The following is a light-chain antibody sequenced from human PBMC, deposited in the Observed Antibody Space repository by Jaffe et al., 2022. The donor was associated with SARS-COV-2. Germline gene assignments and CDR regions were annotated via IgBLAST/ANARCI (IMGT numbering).Light chain of an antibody. Sequence: EMVLTQSPDTLSLSPGERATLSCRASQSVRTNYLAWYQQKPGQAPRLLIYGASNRITGIPDRFSGSGSGTDFTLTIDRLEPEDFAVYYCQHYGSSPPSFTFGPGTRVAVK. CDR1: QSVRTNY. J-gene: IGKJ3*01. CDR3: QHYGSSPPSFT. V-gene: IGKV3-20*01. CDR2: GAS.